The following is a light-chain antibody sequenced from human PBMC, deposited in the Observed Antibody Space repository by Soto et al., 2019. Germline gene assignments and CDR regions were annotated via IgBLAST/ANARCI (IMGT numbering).Light chain of an antibody. V-gene: IGKV1-39*01. Sequence: GDRVTITCRASQSITTYLNWYQQKPGKAPKLLIYAASSLQSGVPSRFSASGSGTDFSLTISSLQPEDSATYYCQQTYTTPLTFGGGTKVDIK. J-gene: IGKJ4*01. CDR1: QSITTY. CDR3: QQTYTTPLT. CDR2: AAS.